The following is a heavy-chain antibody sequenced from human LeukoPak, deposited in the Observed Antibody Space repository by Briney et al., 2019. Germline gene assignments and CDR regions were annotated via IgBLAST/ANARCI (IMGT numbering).Heavy chain of an antibody. CDR3: VRHRQWLLFPDY. CDR2: IFYSGAT. Sequence: SETLSLACTVSGDSISINYNWGWIRQPPGKGLEWIGSIFYSGATYYSPSLKSRVTISVDTSKNQFSLKLSSMTAADTAVYYCVRHRQWLLFPDYWGQGTLVTVSS. V-gene: IGHV4-39*01. J-gene: IGHJ4*02. CDR1: GDSISINYN. D-gene: IGHD6-19*01.